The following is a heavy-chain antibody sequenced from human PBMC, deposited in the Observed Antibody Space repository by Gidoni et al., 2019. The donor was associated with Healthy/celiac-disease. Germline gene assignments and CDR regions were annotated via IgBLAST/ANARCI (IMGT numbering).Heavy chain of an antibody. CDR2: INHSGST. CDR1: GGSFSGYY. CDR3: ARIMTTVTRYYYYGMDV. J-gene: IGHJ6*02. D-gene: IGHD4-4*01. V-gene: IGHV4-34*01. Sequence: QVQLQQWGAGLLKPSETLSLTCAVYGGSFSGYYWSWIRQPPGKGLEWIGEINHSGSTNYNPSLKSRVTISVDTSKNQFSLKLSSVTAADTAVYYCARIMTTVTRYYYYGMDVWGQGTTVTVSS.